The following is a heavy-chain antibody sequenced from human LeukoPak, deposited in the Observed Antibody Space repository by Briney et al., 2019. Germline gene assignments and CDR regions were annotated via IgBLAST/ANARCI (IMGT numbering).Heavy chain of an antibody. V-gene: IGHV3-48*01. Sequence: PGESLRLSCAASGFTFSSYSMNWVRQAPGKGLEWVSYISSSSSTIYYADSVKGRFTISRDNAKNSLYLQMNSLRAEDTAVYYCARERITMVRGVTNAFDIWGQGTMVTVSS. D-gene: IGHD3-10*01. CDR3: ARERITMVRGVTNAFDI. J-gene: IGHJ3*02. CDR2: ISSSSSTI. CDR1: GFTFSSYS.